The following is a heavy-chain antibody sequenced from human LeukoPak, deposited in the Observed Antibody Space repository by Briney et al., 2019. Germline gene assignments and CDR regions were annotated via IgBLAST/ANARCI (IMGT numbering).Heavy chain of an antibody. CDR1: GFTFSTYG. CDR3: AKERVIAAAGIYDYFDS. V-gene: IGHV3-30*18. CDR2: ISYDGNGSKK. Sequence: GGSLRLSCAASGFTFSTYGMHWVRPGPGKGREGVAVISYDGNGSKKYYADSVKGRFTISRDNSKNTLYLQMNSLRAEDTAVYYCAKERVIAAAGIYDYFDSWGQGTLVTASS. J-gene: IGHJ4*02. D-gene: IGHD6-13*01.